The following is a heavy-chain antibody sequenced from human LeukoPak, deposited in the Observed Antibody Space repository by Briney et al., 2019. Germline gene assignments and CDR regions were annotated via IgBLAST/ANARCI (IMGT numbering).Heavy chain of an antibody. CDR1: GFTFDDYA. V-gene: IGHV3-9*01. CDR2: ISWNSGSI. D-gene: IGHD4-17*01. J-gene: IGHJ4*02. Sequence: GGSLRLSCAASGFTFDDYAMHWVRQAPGKGLEWVSGISWNSGSIGYADSVKGRFTISRDNSKNTLYLQMNSLRAEDTAVYCCAKGYGDFDYWGQGTLVTVSS. CDR3: AKGYGDFDY.